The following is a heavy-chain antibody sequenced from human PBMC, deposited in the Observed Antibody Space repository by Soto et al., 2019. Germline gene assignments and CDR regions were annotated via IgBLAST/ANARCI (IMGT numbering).Heavy chain of an antibody. V-gene: IGHV3-30*03. D-gene: IGHD2-2*02. J-gene: IGHJ6*02. CDR2: ISYDGSNK. CDR1: GFTFSSYG. Sequence: QVQLVESGGGVVQPGRSLRLSCAASGFTFSSYGMHWVRQAPGKGLEWVAVISYDGSNKYYADSVKGQFTISRDNYKNTLYLQMNSLRAEDTAVYYFAIDSFGYCIRTSCYKDGIDVWGQGTTVTVSS. CDR3: AIDSFGYCIRTSCYKDGIDV.